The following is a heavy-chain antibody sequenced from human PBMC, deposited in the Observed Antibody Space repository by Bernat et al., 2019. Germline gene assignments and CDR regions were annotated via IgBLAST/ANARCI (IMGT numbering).Heavy chain of an antibody. V-gene: IGHV3-11*01. D-gene: IGHD2-15*01. CDR1: GFTFSDHY. CDR2: ISSCGTNI. CDR3: AGAGLPRPGYWYFDL. Sequence: QVQLVESGGGLVKPGGSLRLSCAASGFTFSDHYMIWIRQAPGKGLEWVSHISSCGTNIYYVDSVEGRFTISRDNAKNSLYLLLNSLRADDTAVYYCAGAGLPRPGYWYFDLWAVAPWSLCPQ. J-gene: IGHJ2*01.